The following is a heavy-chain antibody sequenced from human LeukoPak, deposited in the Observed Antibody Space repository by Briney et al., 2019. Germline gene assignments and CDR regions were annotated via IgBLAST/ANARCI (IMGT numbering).Heavy chain of an antibody. CDR3: ARALDYDILTGYYSFDY. D-gene: IGHD3-9*01. CDR1: GGSISSSSYY. J-gene: IGHJ4*02. CDR2: IYYSGST. Sequence: SETLSLTYTVSGGSISSSSYYWGWIRQPPGKGLEWIGSIYYSGSTYYNPSLKSRVTISVDTSKNQFSLKLSSVTAADTAVYYCARALDYDILTGYYSFDYWGQGTLVTVSS. V-gene: IGHV4-39*07.